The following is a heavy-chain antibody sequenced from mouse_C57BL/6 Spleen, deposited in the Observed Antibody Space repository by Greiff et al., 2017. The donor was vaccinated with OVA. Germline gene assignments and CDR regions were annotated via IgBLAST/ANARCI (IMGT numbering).Heavy chain of an antibody. Sequence: EVQLQQSVAELVRPGASVKLSCTASGFNIKNTYMPWVKQRPEQGLEWIGRNDPANGNTKYAPKFQGKATITADTYSNTAYLQLSSLTSEDTAIYNCARVTTVVADYWGQGTTLTVSS. J-gene: IGHJ2*01. CDR3: ARVTTVVADY. D-gene: IGHD1-1*01. CDR2: NDPANGNT. CDR1: GFNIKNTY. V-gene: IGHV14-3*01.